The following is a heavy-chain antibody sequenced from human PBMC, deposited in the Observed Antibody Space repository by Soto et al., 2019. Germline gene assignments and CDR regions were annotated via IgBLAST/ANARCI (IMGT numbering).Heavy chain of an antibody. CDR3: ARNGVVVVPAALRWFEP. J-gene: IGHJ5*02. D-gene: IGHD2-2*01. V-gene: IGHV4-34*01. Sequence: QVQLQQCGAGLLKPSETLSLTCAVYGGSFSGYYWSWIRQPPGKGLEWIGEINHSGSTNYSPSLKSRVTISVGTSKKRFSLKLSSVIAADTAVYYGARNGVVVVPAALRWFEPWGQGTLVTVS. CDR1: GGSFSGYY. CDR2: INHSGST.